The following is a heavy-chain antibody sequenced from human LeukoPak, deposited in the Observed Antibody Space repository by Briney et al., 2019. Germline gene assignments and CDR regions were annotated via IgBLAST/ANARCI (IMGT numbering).Heavy chain of an antibody. J-gene: IGHJ4*02. D-gene: IGHD4-11*01. V-gene: IGHV1-69*04. CDR2: IIPILGIA. CDR1: GGTFSSYA. CDR3: ARVYSNYDDY. Sequence: SVKVSCKASGGTFSSYAISWVRQAPGQGLEWMGRIIPILGIANYAQRFQGRVTITADKSTSTAYMELSSLRSEDTAVYYCARVYSNYDDYWGQGTLVTVSS.